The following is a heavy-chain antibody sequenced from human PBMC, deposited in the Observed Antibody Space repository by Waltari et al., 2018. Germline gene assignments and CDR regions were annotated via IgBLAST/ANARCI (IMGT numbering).Heavy chain of an antibody. CDR3: AREVVPTSTIVVNWFDP. V-gene: IGHV7-4-1*02. CDR1: GYTFTNYA. J-gene: IGHJ5*02. Sequence: QVQLVQSGSELKKPGASVKVSCKAIGYTFTNYAINWVRKAPGQGLEVVGWINTDTGNPTDAQVFTGRLVFSLDTSISTAYLQINSLKAEDTAIYYCAREVVPTSTIVVNWFDPWGQGTLVSVSS. D-gene: IGHD2-21*01. CDR2: INTDTGNP.